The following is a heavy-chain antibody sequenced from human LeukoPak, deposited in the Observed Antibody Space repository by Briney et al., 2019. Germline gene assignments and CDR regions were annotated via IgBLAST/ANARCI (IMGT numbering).Heavy chain of an antibody. V-gene: IGHV4-39*07. CDR1: GGSISSSSYY. J-gene: IGHJ4*02. CDR3: ARGVGSSSWYGGYFDY. Sequence: PSETLSLTCTVSGGSISSSSYYWGWIRQPPGKGLEWIGSIYFSGATNYNSSLKSRVTMSVDTSKNQFSLRLTSVTAADTAVYYCARGVGSSSWYGGYFDYWGQGILVTVSS. CDR2: IYFSGAT. D-gene: IGHD6-13*01.